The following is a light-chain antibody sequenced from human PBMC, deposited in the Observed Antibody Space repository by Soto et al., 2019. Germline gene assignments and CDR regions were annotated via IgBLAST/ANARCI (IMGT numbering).Light chain of an antibody. J-gene: IGLJ1*01. CDR1: SSNIGAGYD. CDR2: GNT. Sequence: QSVLTQPPSVSGAPGQRVTISCTGSSSNIGAGYDVHWYQQLPGTAPKLLIYGNTNRPSRVPDRFSGSKSGTSASLAITGLQAEDEPDYYCQSYDSSLSSYVFGTGTKLTVL. V-gene: IGLV1-40*01. CDR3: QSYDSSLSSYV.